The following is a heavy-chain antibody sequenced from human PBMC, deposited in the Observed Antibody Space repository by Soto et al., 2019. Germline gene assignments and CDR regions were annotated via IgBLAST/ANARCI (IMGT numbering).Heavy chain of an antibody. CDR1: GFSISSYY. J-gene: IGHJ4*02. Sequence: SETLSLTCTVSGFSISSYYWSWIRQPPGKGLEWVGYIYYSGGTNYNPSLKSRVSISVDTSKNQFSLKLSSVTAADTAVYYCAREGDYDILTGSYLVGIFDYWGQGTLVTVSS. CDR3: AREGDYDILTGSYLVGIFDY. V-gene: IGHV4-59*01. D-gene: IGHD3-9*01. CDR2: IYYSGGT.